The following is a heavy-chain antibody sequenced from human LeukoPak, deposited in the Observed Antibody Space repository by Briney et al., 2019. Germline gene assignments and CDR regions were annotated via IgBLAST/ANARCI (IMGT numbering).Heavy chain of an antibody. J-gene: IGHJ4*02. V-gene: IGHV3-23*01. CDR3: AKDQHDSSGHYYGDSDY. CDR1: GFTFSNHA. Sequence: QTGGSLGLSCAASGFTFSNHAMSWVRQAPGKRLEWVSVISDDGGRTYSTDPVKRRFTISRDNSKNTLYLQMSSLTAEDTAVYYCAKDQHDSSGHYYGDSDYWGQGTLVTVSS. D-gene: IGHD3-22*01. CDR2: ISDDGGRT.